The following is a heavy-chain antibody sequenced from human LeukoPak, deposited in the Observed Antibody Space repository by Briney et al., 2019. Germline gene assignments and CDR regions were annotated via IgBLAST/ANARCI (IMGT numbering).Heavy chain of an antibody. CDR2: INHSGST. CDR1: GGSFSGYY. D-gene: IGHD3-3*01. J-gene: IGHJ5*02. V-gene: IGHV4-34*01. Sequence: SPSETLSLTCAVYGGSFSGYYWSWIRQPPGKGLEWIGEINHSGSTNYNPSLKSRVTISVDTSKNQFSLKLSSVTAADTAVYYCARHWVTFGVVSRWFDPWGQGTLVTVSS. CDR3: ARHWVTFGVVSRWFDP.